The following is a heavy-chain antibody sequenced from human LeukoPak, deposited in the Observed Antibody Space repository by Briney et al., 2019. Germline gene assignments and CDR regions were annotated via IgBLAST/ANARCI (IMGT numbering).Heavy chain of an antibody. CDR2: IYHSGST. CDR1: GGSISSGGYS. D-gene: IGHD7-27*01. CDR3: ARGLTGHFDY. J-gene: IGHJ4*02. Sequence: SETLSLTCAVSGGSISSGGYSWSWIRQPPGKGLEWIGYIYHSGSTYYNPSLKSRVTISVDTSKNQFSLKLSSVTAADTAVYYCARGLTGHFDYWGQGTLVTVSS. V-gene: IGHV4-30-2*05.